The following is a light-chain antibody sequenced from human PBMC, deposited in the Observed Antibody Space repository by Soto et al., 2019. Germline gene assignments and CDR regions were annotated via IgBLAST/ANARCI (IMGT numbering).Light chain of an antibody. J-gene: IGKJ1*01. CDR2: QIS. CDR1: RSLLHSDGNTY. CDR3: MQSLQLRT. V-gene: IGKV2-24*01. Sequence: DIVLTQTPLSSPVTLGQPASFSCRSSRSLLHSDGNTYLSWLRQRPGQPPRLLIYQISKRLSGVPDRFSGSGAGTSFTLKISRVEAQDVGIYFCMQSLQLRTFGQGTKVEIK.